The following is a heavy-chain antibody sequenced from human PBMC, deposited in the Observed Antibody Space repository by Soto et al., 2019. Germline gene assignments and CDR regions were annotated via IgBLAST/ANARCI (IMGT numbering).Heavy chain of an antibody. CDR3: ARSSIAPRLFMYPFDS. CDR1: GGSISSRGYY. CDR2: IYYSGST. D-gene: IGHD6-6*01. V-gene: IGHV4-39*01. Sequence: PSETLSLTCTVSGGSISSRGYYWGWIRQPPGKGLEWIGTIYYSGSTYYNPSLKSRVTISVDTSKNQFSLKLSSVTAADTAIYYCARSSIAPRLFMYPFDSWGQGTLVTVSS. J-gene: IGHJ4*02.